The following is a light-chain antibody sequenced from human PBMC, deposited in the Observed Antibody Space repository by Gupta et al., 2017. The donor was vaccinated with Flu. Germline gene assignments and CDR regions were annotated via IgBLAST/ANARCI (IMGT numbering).Light chain of an antibody. CDR2: TCS. CDR1: QSLWKRDDGKTY. Sequence: TPGAPASVSCRSGQSLWKRDDGKTYLDWYLQKPGQSPQLLIHTCSQRSSGVPDRFSGSGSATDFTLKIAMGDADDVGIYYCMQRIEFPFTFGHGTRVDMK. CDR3: MQRIEFPFT. J-gene: IGKJ3*01. V-gene: IGKV2-40*01.